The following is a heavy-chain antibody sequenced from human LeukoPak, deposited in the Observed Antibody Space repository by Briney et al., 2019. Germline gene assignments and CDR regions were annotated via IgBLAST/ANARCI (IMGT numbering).Heavy chain of an antibody. J-gene: IGHJ5*02. V-gene: IGHV3-23*01. CDR2: ISDSGGST. D-gene: IGHD6-13*01. CDR3: AKDVVRSSWHYWFDP. Sequence: GGSLRLSCTVSGFAFSSYAMSWVRQAPGKGLELVSGISDSGGSTYHADSVKGRFTISRDNSRNTQYLEMNSLRAEDTAVYYCAKDVVRSSWHYWFDPWGQGTLVTVSS. CDR1: GFAFSSYA.